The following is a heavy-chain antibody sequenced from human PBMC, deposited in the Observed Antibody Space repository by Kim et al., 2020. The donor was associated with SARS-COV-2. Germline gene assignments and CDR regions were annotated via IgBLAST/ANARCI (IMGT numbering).Heavy chain of an antibody. Sequence: KGRFPISRDNAKNSLYLQMNSLRAEDTAVYYCARVSFRRYQLPEDPWGQGTLVTVSS. V-gene: IGHV3-11*01. D-gene: IGHD2-2*01. CDR3: ARVSFRRYQLPEDP. J-gene: IGHJ4*02.